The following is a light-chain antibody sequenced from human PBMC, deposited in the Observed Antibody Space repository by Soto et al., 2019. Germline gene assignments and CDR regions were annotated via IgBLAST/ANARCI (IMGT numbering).Light chain of an antibody. CDR2: GAS. Sequence: EIVLTQSPGTLSLSPGERATLSCRVSQSVSSNYLAWYQQKPGQAPRLLIHGASSRATGIPERFSGSESGTDFTLTISRLEPEDFAVYYCQQYGSSPVTFGQGTKVEIQ. J-gene: IGKJ1*01. V-gene: IGKV3-20*01. CDR3: QQYGSSPVT. CDR1: QSVSSNY.